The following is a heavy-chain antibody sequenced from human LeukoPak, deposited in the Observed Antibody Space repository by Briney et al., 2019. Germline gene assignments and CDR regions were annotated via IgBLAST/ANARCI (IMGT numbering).Heavy chain of an antibody. CDR3: ARVGATSDY. CDR1: GYTFTTYG. D-gene: IGHD1-26*01. V-gene: IGHV1-18*01. Sequence: ASVNVSCTTSGYTFTTYGINWVRQAPGQGLEWMGWISTYNGNTNYAQRLQGRVTMTTDTSTSTAYMELRSLRSDDTAMYYCARVGATSDYWGQGTLVTVSS. J-gene: IGHJ4*02. CDR2: ISTYNGNT.